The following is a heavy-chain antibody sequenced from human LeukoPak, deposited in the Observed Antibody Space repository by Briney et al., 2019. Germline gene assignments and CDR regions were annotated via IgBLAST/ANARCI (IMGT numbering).Heavy chain of an antibody. J-gene: IGHJ5*02. V-gene: IGHV1-2*02. D-gene: IGHD2-2*01. Sequence: ASVKVSCKASGYTFTGYYMHWVRQAPGQGLEWMGWINPNSGGTNYAQKFQGRVTMTRDTSISTAYMELSRLRSDDTAVYYCARLGKIVVVPAATAWFDPWGQGTLVTVSS. CDR2: INPNSGGT. CDR1: GYTFTGYY. CDR3: ARLGKIVVVPAATAWFDP.